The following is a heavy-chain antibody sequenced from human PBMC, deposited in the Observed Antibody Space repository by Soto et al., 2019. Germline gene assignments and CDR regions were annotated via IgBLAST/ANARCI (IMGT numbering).Heavy chain of an antibody. CDR2: INHSGSS. V-gene: IGHV4-34*01. Sequence: SETLSLTCAVHGGSFSGFYWTWIRQPPGKGLEWIGEINHSGSSNYNPPLKSRVTMSLDTSRNQFSLSLNSVTAADTAVYYCARMAGPWYFDLWGRGTLVTAPS. J-gene: IGHJ2*01. CDR1: GGSFSGFY. CDR3: ARMAGPWYFDL.